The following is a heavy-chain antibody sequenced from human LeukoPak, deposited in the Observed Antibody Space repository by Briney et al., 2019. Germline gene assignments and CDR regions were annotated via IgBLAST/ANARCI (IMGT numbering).Heavy chain of an antibody. Sequence: SVKVSCKASGGIFSSYAISWVRQAPGQGLEWMGRIIPILGIANYAQKFQGRVTITADKSTSTAYMDLSSLRSEDTAVYYCARNLTPFHFDYWGQGTLVTVSS. CDR1: GGIFSSYA. CDR2: IIPILGIA. V-gene: IGHV1-69*04. J-gene: IGHJ4*02. D-gene: IGHD1-14*01. CDR3: ARNLTPFHFDY.